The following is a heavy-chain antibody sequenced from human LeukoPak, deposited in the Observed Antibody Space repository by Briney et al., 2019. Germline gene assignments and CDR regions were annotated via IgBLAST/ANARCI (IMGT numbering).Heavy chain of an antibody. D-gene: IGHD4-23*01. CDR3: ARDYPMGGGKEGFDY. J-gene: IGHJ4*02. CDR2: ISAYNGNT. V-gene: IGHV1-18*01. CDR1: GYTFTSYG. Sequence: ASVKVSCKASGYTFTSYGISWVRQAPGQGLEWMGCISAYNGNTNYAQKLQGRVTMTTDTSTSTAYMELRSLRSDDTAVYYCARDYPMGGGKEGFDYWGQGTLVTVSS.